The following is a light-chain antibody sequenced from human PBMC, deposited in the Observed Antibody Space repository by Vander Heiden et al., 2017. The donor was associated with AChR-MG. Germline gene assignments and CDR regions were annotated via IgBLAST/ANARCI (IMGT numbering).Light chain of an antibody. CDR3: CSYGRNYWV. V-gene: IGLV2-11*01. Sequence: QSALTQPRSVSGSPGQSVTISCTGTSSDVGGYNYFSWYQQYPGKAPKVMIYDVSERPAGVPDRFSGSKSGNTASLTISGLQTDDEADYYCCSYGRNYWVFGGGTKLTVL. CDR1: SSDVGGYNY. CDR2: DVS. J-gene: IGLJ3*02.